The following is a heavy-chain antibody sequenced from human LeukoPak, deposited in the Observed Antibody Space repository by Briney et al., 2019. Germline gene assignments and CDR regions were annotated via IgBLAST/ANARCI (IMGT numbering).Heavy chain of an antibody. D-gene: IGHD6-13*01. Sequence: ASVKVSCKVSGYTLTELSMHWVRLAPGKGLEWMGGFDPEDGETIYAQKFQGRVTMTEDTSTDTAYMELSSLRSEDTAVYYCATRMLIAAAASYYFDYWGQGTLVTVSS. J-gene: IGHJ4*02. CDR1: GYTLTELS. V-gene: IGHV1-24*01. CDR2: FDPEDGET. CDR3: ATRMLIAAAASYYFDY.